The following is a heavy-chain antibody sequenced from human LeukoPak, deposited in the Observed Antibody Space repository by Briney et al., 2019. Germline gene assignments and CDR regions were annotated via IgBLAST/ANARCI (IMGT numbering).Heavy chain of an antibody. Sequence: PGGSLRLSCVASGFTFSSYWMSWVRQAPGKGLEWVANIKQDGSEKYYVDSVKGRFTISRDNAKNSLYLQMNSLRAEDTAVYYCARDENTEWGFDIWGQGTMVTVSS. V-gene: IGHV3-7*01. J-gene: IGHJ3*02. CDR1: GFTFSSYW. CDR3: ARDENTEWGFDI. D-gene: IGHD3-3*01. CDR2: IKQDGSEK.